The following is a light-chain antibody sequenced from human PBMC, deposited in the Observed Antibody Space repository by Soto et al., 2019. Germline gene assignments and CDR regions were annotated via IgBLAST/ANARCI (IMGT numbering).Light chain of an antibody. V-gene: IGKV1-13*02. Sequence: AVQLTQSPSYLSASVGDRVTITCRASQDIRGDLAWYQQKPGKAPKILIYDVSTLESGVPSRFSGSSSGTDFTLTISILQPVDFATYYCQQFNSYPITFGQGTRLEIK. CDR2: DVS. J-gene: IGKJ5*01. CDR1: QDIRGD. CDR3: QQFNSYPIT.